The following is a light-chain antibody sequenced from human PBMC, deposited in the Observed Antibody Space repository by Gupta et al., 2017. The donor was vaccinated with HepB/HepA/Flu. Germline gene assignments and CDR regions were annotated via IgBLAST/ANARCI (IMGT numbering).Light chain of an antibody. CDR3: SSYAGSNNWV. V-gene: IGLV2-8*01. CDR1: SSDVGNYNY. Sequence: QSALTQPPSASGSPGQSVTISCTGTSSDVGNYNYVSWYQQHPGRAPKLILYEVSQRPSGVPDRFSGSKSGNTASLTVSGLQAEDEGDYFCSSYAGSNNWVFGGGTKLTVL. J-gene: IGLJ3*02. CDR2: EVS.